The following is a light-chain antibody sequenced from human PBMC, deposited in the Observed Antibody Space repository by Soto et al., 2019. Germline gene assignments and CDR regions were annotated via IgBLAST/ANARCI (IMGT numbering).Light chain of an antibody. V-gene: IGKV4-1*01. CDR3: QQYHSSPWT. Sequence: DIVMTQSPDSLAVSLGERATINCKSSQSVLYSSNNKNYLAWYQHKPGQPPKLLIYWASTRESGVPDRFSGSGSGTDFTLTISSLQAEDVAVYYCQQYHSSPWTFGQGTKVETK. CDR1: QSVLYSSNNKNY. J-gene: IGKJ1*01. CDR2: WAS.